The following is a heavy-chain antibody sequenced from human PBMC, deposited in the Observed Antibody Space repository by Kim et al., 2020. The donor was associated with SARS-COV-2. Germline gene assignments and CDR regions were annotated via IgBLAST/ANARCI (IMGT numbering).Heavy chain of an antibody. CDR1: GFTFSTYG. D-gene: IGHD6-19*01. V-gene: IGHV3-23*01. CDR2: ISNNGAGT. Sequence: GGSLRLSCAASGFTFSTYGMAWVRQAPGKGLEFVSIISNNGAGTFYADAVQGRFTISRDNTKNTLSLQKNSLRVDDTAVYFCVKGYTVAGKSHSFDYWG. CDR3: VKGYTVAGKSHSFDY. J-gene: IGHJ4*01.